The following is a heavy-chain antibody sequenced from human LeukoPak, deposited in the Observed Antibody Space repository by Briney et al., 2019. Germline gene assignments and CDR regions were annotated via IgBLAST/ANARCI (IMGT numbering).Heavy chain of an antibody. J-gene: IGHJ6*02. D-gene: IGHD1-1*01. CDR3: AKATTRGGTSNYYYYGMDV. Sequence: GGSLRLSCEVSGFTFCTYAMTWVRQGPGKGLEWVSVISGDGDLTYYTNSVKGRFTISRDNSKNTLYLQRNSLRADDTALYYCAKATTRGGTSNYYYYGMDVWGHGTTVTVSS. CDR1: GFTFCTYA. CDR2: ISGDGDLT. V-gene: IGHV3-23*01.